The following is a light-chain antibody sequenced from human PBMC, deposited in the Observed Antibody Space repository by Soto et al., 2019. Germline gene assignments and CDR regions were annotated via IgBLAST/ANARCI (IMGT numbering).Light chain of an antibody. CDR1: SSDVGGYNY. V-gene: IGLV2-8*01. CDR2: EVN. J-gene: IGLJ1*01. Sequence: QSALTQPPSASGSPGQSVAISCTGTSSDVGGYNYVSWYQQHPGKAPKLMIYEVNTRPSGVPDRFSGSKSGNTASLTVSVLQAEDEADYYCSSYAGSSNVFGTGTKVTVL. CDR3: SSYAGSSNV.